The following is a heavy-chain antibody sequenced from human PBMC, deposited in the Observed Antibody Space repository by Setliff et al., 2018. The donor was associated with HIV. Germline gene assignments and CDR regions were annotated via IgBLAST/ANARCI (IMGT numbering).Heavy chain of an antibody. Sequence: PGGSPRLSCAASGFTFSDYYMSWIRQAPGKGLEWISYISRGGRTKYYADSVKGRFTISRDNAKNSLYLQMNSLRAEDTTIYYCARVPVMATITYWYFDLWGRGTLVTVSS. D-gene: IGHD5-12*01. CDR2: ISRGGRTK. V-gene: IGHV3-11*04. J-gene: IGHJ2*01. CDR3: ARVPVMATITYWYFDL. CDR1: GFTFSDYY.